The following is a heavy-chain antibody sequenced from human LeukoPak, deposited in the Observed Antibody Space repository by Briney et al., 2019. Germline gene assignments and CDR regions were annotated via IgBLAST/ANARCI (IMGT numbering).Heavy chain of an antibody. J-gene: IGHJ5*02. D-gene: IGHD3-22*01. CDR2: ISGYNGYT. CDR1: GYTFTSYG. Sequence: ASVKVSCKASGYTFTSYGISWVRQAPGQGLEWMGWISGYNGYTHYAHNLQGRVTMTTDTSTSTAYMELRCLRSDDTAVYYCARDEARYSSGYYPNWFDPWGQGTLVTVSS. CDR3: ARDEARYSSGYYPNWFDP. V-gene: IGHV1-18*01.